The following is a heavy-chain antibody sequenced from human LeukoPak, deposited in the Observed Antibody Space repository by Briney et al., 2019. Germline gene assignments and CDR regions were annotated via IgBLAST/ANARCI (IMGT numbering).Heavy chain of an antibody. Sequence: PGGSLRLSCAASGFTFSTYAMSWVRQAPGKGLQWVSSISGSGDNTYYADSVKGRFTISRDNSRNTLYLQMNSLRAEDTALYYCANAQDIAVAGTDYWGQGTLVTVSS. D-gene: IGHD6-19*01. CDR3: ANAQDIAVAGTDY. CDR2: ISGSGDNT. J-gene: IGHJ4*02. V-gene: IGHV3-23*01. CDR1: GFTFSTYA.